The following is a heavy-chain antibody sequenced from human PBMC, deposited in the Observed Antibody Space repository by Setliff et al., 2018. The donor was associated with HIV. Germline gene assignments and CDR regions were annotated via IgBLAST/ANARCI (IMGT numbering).Heavy chain of an antibody. J-gene: IGHJ5*02. CDR1: GGSISSYC. CDR2: IFASGSY. CDR3: ARRIDKSGSLPAKNCFDT. D-gene: IGHD3-10*01. V-gene: IGHV4-4*09. Sequence: PSETLSLTCTVSGGSISSYCWNWIRQPPGKGLEWIGYIFASGSYLYNPSLQSRVSISIATSKNQFSLRLSSVAAADTAVYYCARRIDKSGSLPAKNCFDTWGQGRLGTVSS.